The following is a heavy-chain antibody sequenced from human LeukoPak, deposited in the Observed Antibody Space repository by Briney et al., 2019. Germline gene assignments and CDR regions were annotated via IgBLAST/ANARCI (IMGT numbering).Heavy chain of an antibody. CDR2: IYYSGST. CDR1: GGSVSSGSYY. D-gene: IGHD3-9*01. CDR3: ARSPSLLRYFDY. Sequence: SETLSLTCTVSGGSVSSGSYYWSWIRQPPGKGLEWIGYIYYSGSTNYNPSLKSRVTISVDTSKNQFSLKLSSVTAADTAVYYRARSPSLLRYFDYWGQGTLVTVSS. V-gene: IGHV4-61*01. J-gene: IGHJ4*02.